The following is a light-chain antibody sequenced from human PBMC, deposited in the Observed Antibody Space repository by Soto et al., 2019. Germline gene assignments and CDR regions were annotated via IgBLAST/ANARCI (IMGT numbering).Light chain of an antibody. CDR3: CSYTTSNTRQIV. CDR1: SSDVGAYTY. Sequence: QSVLTQPASVSGCPGQSITICCTGASSDVGAYTYVSWYQQHPGKAPKLMIYDVSNRPSGVSNRFSGSKSGNTASLTISGLQAEDEADYYCCSYTTSNTRQIVFGTGTKVTVL. J-gene: IGLJ1*01. V-gene: IGLV2-14*01. CDR2: DVS.